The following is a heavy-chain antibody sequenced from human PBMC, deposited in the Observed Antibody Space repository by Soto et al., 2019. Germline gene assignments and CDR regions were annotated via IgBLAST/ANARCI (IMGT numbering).Heavy chain of an antibody. J-gene: IGHJ4*02. Sequence: QVQLVESGGGVVQPGRSLRLSCAASGFTFSSYAMHWVRQAPGKGLEWVAVISYDGSNKYYADSVKGRFTISRDNSKNTLYLQMNSLRAEDTAVYYCARDSSNYGDNAIDYWGQGTLVTVSS. CDR3: ARDSSNYGDNAIDY. V-gene: IGHV3-30-3*01. CDR1: GFTFSSYA. CDR2: ISYDGSNK. D-gene: IGHD4-17*01.